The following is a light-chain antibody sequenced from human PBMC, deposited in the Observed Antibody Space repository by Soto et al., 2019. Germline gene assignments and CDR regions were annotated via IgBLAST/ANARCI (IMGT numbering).Light chain of an antibody. CDR1: QDIRSS. CDR3: HRDSSWPLP. J-gene: IGKJ4*01. Sequence: EIVMTQSPATLSVSPGERVTLSCRASQDIRSSLAWYQQKPGQAPRLLIYGASIRATGVPATFSGSGSGTEFTRSISSLQLGHIGLYYSHRDSSWPLPFGGGTQVESK. CDR2: GAS. V-gene: IGKV3-15*01.